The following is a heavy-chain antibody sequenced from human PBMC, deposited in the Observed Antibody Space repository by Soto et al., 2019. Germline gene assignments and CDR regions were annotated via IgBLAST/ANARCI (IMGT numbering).Heavy chain of an antibody. D-gene: IGHD2-8*01. J-gene: IGHJ4*02. CDR1: GFTFSSYA. V-gene: IGHV3-30-3*01. CDR3: ARDRINGWLAPLDY. Sequence: QVQLVESGGGVVQPGRSLRLSCAASGFTFSSYAMHWVRQAPGKGLGWVAVISYDGSNKYYADSVKGRFTISRDNSKNTLYLQMNSLRAEDTAVYYCARDRINGWLAPLDYWGQGTLVTVSS. CDR2: ISYDGSNK.